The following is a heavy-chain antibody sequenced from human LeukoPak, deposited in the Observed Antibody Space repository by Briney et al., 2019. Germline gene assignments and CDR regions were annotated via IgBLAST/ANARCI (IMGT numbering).Heavy chain of an antibody. V-gene: IGHV1-18*01. Sequence: ASVKVSCKASGYIFIDYGISWVRQAPGQGLEWMGWISPYSGDTYHAQNLQGRVTMTTDTSTSTAYMEVMSLRSDDTAVYYCARDYDFWSISDWGQGTLVTVFS. D-gene: IGHD3-3*01. CDR3: ARDYDFWSISD. CDR2: ISPYSGDT. CDR1: GYIFIDYG. J-gene: IGHJ4*02.